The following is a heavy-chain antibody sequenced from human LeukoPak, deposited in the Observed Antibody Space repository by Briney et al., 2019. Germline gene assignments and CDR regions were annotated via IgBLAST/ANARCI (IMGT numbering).Heavy chain of an antibody. D-gene: IGHD3-22*01. Sequence: PSETLSLTCGVSGDSISSDGHSWSWIRQPPGKGLEWVGYIYHSGAAYHNPSLKSRLALSVDTSNNQFSLRLRSVTAADTAVYYCARVSYYYDNSGYYTIIDYWGQGTLVTVSS. CDR2: IYHSGAA. V-gene: IGHV4-30-4*07. CDR3: ARVSYYYDNSGYYTIIDY. CDR1: GDSISSDGHS. J-gene: IGHJ4*02.